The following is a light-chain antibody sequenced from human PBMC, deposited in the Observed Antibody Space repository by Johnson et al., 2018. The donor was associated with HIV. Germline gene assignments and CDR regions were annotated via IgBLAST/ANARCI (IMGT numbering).Light chain of an antibody. Sequence: QSVLTQPPSVSAAPGQKVTISCSGSSSNIGNNYVSWYQQLPGRAPKLLIYDNNKRPSGIPDRFSASKSGTSATLGITGLQTGDEADYYCGTWDSSLSTSVFGTGTKVTVL. J-gene: IGLJ1*01. CDR2: DNN. CDR1: SSNIGNNY. CDR3: GTWDSSLSTSV. V-gene: IGLV1-51*01.